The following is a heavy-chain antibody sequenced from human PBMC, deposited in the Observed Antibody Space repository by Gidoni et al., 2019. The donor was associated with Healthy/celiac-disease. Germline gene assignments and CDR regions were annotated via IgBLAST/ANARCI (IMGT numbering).Heavy chain of an antibody. V-gene: IGHV2-5*01. J-gene: IGHJ4*02. D-gene: IGHD3-3*01. CDR1: GFSLSTSGVG. CDR2: IYWNDDK. Sequence: QITLKESGPTLVKPTQTLTLTCTFSGFSLSTSGVGVGWIRQPPGKALEWLALIYWNDDKRYSPSLKSRLTITKDTSKNQVVLTMTNMDPVDTATYYCAHSGAITIFGVVMKLDYWGQGTLVTVSS. CDR3: AHSGAITIFGVVMKLDY.